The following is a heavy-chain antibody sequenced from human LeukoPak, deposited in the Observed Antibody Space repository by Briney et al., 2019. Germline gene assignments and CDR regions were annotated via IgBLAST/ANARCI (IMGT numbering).Heavy chain of an antibody. D-gene: IGHD6-19*01. J-gene: IGHJ4*02. V-gene: IGHV1-2*02. CDR2: INPRTGGT. Sequence: ASVKVSCKASGYSFSDYYMHWVRHAPGQGLEWMGWINPRTGGTNYAQKFKDRVTMTRDTSIRIVYMELIRLKSDDTAVYYCVKDSVISGWAARFYFDYWGQGSLVTVSS. CDR3: VKDSVISGWAARFYFDY. CDR1: GYSFSDYY.